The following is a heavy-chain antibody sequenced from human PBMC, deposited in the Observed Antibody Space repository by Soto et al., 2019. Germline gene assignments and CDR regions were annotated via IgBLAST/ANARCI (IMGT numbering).Heavy chain of an antibody. CDR2: MNPNSGNT. D-gene: IGHD3-9*01. J-gene: IGHJ5*02. CDR1: GYTFTSYD. V-gene: IGHV1-8*01. Sequence: ASVKVSCKASGYTFTSYDINWVRQATGQGLEWMGWMNPNSGNTGYAQKFQGRVTMTRNTSISTAYMELSSLRSEDTAVYYCARADYDILTGYKGFDPWGQGTLVTVSS. CDR3: ARADYDILTGYKGFDP.